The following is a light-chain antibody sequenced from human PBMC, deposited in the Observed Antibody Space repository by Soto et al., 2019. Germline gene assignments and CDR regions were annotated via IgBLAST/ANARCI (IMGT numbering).Light chain of an antibody. CDR1: SSNIGAGYD. CDR2: GNS. Sequence: QSVLTEPPSVSGAPGQRVTISCTGSSSNIGAGYDVHWYQQLPGTAPKLVIYGNSNRPSGVPDRFSGSKSGTSAFLAITGFKAEDEADYYCQSYDSSLSGYVVFGGGTKLTVL. J-gene: IGLJ2*01. CDR3: QSYDSSLSGYVV. V-gene: IGLV1-40*01.